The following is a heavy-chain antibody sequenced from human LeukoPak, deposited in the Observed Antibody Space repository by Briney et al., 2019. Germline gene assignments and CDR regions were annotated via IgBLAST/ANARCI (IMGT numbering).Heavy chain of an antibody. CDR2: IKQDGSEK. J-gene: IGHJ4*02. D-gene: IGHD3-22*01. Sequence: GGSLRLSCAASGFTFSSYWMSWVRQAPGKGLEWVANIKQDGSEKYYVDSVKGRFTISRDNAKNSLYLQMNSLRAEDTAVYYCARADSYYYDNSGYSDYWGQGTLVTVSS. CDR3: ARADSYYYDNSGYSDY. CDR1: GFTFSSYW. V-gene: IGHV3-7*01.